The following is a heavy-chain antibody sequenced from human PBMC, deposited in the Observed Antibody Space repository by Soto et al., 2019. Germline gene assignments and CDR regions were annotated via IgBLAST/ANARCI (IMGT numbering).Heavy chain of an antibody. Sequence: QVQLVQSGAEVKKPGSSVKVSCKSSGGTFSTSAISWVRQAPGQGLEWVGGIMPVFPTPDYAQKFQGRVTITADESTTTTYLELTGLRADDTAVYYCARDKDRQQLGANYYYMLDVWGQGTAITVSS. D-gene: IGHD3-3*02. CDR1: GGTFSTSA. CDR3: ARDKDRQQLGANYYYMLDV. J-gene: IGHJ6*02. V-gene: IGHV1-69*12. CDR2: IMPVFPTP.